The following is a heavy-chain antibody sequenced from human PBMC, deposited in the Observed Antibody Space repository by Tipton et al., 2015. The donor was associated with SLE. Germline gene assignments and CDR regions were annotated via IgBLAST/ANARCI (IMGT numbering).Heavy chain of an antibody. CDR3: ARDGYSSNWNFNWFDP. Sequence: TLSLTCTVSGGSISSHYWGWIRQPPGQGLEWIGYIYYSGSTSTNYNPSLKSRVTMSVDTSKNRFSLNLTSVTAADTAVYYCARDGYSSNWNFNWFDPWGQGTLVTVSS. J-gene: IGHJ5*02. CDR1: GGSISSHY. V-gene: IGHV4-59*11. CDR2: IYYSGSTST. D-gene: IGHD6-13*01.